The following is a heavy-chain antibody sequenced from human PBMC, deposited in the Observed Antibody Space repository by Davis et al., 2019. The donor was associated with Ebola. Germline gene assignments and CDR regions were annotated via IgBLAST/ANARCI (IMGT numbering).Heavy chain of an antibody. Sequence: GESLKISCAASGFTFSSYWMHWVRQAPGKGLVWVSCINRDGSTTTYADSVKGRFTISRDNAKNTLYLQMNSLRAEDTAVYYCARDPPPYGGYPFDYWGQGTLVTVST. V-gene: IGHV3-74*03. CDR3: ARDPPPYGGYPFDY. CDR2: INRDGSTT. D-gene: IGHD5-12*01. CDR1: GFTFSSYW. J-gene: IGHJ4*02.